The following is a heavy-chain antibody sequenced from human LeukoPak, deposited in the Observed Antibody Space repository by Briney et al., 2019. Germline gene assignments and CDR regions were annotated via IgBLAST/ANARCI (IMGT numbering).Heavy chain of an antibody. D-gene: IGHD1-26*01. V-gene: IGHV1-69*13. CDR1: GGTFSSYA. CDR3: ARESQWELRGELDY. J-gene: IGHJ4*02. CDR2: IIPIFGTA. Sequence: ASVKVSCKASGGTFSSYAISWVRQAPGQGPEWMGGIIPIFGTANYAQKFQGRVTITADESTSTAYMELSSLRSEDTAVYYCARESQWELRGELDYWGQGTLVTVSS.